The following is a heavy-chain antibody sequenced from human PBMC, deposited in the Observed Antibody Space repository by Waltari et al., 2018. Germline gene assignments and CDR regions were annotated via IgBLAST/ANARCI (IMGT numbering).Heavy chain of an antibody. J-gene: IGHJ3*02. D-gene: IGHD4-17*01. V-gene: IGHV3-49*03. CDR1: GFTFGDYA. CDR3: TRDRTFYGDPDAFDI. CDR2: IRSKAYVGTT. Sequence: EVQLVESGGGWVQPGRSLKPSCTAPGFTFGDYAISGFRRAPGRGLGWVGFIRSKAYVGTTEYAASVKGRLTISRDDSKSIAYLQMNSLKTEDTAVYYCTRDRTFYGDPDAFDIWGQGTMVTVSS.